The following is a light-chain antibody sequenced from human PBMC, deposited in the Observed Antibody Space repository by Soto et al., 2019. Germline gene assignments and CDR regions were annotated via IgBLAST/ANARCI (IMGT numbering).Light chain of an antibody. J-gene: IGKJ3*01. CDR2: GAS. Sequence: EIVLTQSPVTLSLSPGERATLSCRASQSVSSSYLAWYQQKPGQAPRLLIYGASSRATGVPDRFSGSGSGTDFTLTIIRLEPEDFAVYYCYQYGSSRFIFGPGTKVDIK. CDR1: QSVSSSY. CDR3: YQYGSSRFI. V-gene: IGKV3-20*01.